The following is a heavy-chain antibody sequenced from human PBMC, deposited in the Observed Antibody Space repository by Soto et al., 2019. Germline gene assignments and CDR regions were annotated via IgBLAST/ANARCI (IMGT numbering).Heavy chain of an antibody. CDR1: VFTFISYG. V-gene: IGHV3-33*01. CDR3: ASNYYDSSGYTPGHGPGGY. Sequence: PGWSLRLSCASSVFTFISYGMHWVRQAPGKGLEWVAVIWYDGSNKYYADSVKGRFTISRGNSKNTLYLQMNSLRAEDTAVYYCASNYYDSSGYTPGHGPGGYWGQGTLVTVSS. J-gene: IGHJ4*02. CDR2: IWYDGSNK. D-gene: IGHD3-22*01.